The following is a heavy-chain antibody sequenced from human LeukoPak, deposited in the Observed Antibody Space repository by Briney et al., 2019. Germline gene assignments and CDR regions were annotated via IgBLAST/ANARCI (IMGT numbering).Heavy chain of an antibody. CDR2: IYYSGST. D-gene: IGHD4-17*01. J-gene: IGHJ5*02. V-gene: IGHV4-39*01. CDR1: GGSLSSSSYY. Sequence: SETLSLTCTVSGGSLSSSSYYWGWIRPPPGKGLEWIGSIYYSGSTYYNPSLKSRVTISVDTSKNQFSLKLSSVTAADTAVYYCARRADYGDYYNWFDPWGQGTLVTVSS. CDR3: ARRADYGDYYNWFDP.